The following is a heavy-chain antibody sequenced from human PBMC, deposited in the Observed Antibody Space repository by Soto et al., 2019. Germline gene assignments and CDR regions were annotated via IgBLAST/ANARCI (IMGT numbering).Heavy chain of an antibody. J-gene: IGHJ4*02. CDR1: GYSFTSYG. CDR3: AREMVRAVGSDY. CDR2: ISSYNGNT. V-gene: IGHV1-18*01. D-gene: IGHD3-10*01. Sequence: QVQLVQSGAEVKKPGASVKVSCKASGYSFTSYGISWVRQAPGQGLEWMGWISSYNGNTKYAQKLQGRVTMTTDRSTSTAYRELRSLRSDDTAVFYCAREMVRAVGSDYWGQGTLVTVSS.